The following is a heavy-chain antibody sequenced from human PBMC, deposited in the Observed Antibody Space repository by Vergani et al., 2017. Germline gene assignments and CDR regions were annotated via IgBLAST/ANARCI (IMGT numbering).Heavy chain of an antibody. J-gene: IGHJ2*01. V-gene: IGHV4-39*01. D-gene: IGHD3-16*01. Sequence: QMQLQESGPGLVKPSETLSLTCTVSGDSTISRSYYWGWIRQPPGKGLEWIGSIYNSGNGDSSSSLKSRVTISADTSKNQFSLRLTSVTAADTAVYYCASGKYYSDSTSHFRGRYFDVWGRGTLVTVPS. CDR2: IYNSGNG. CDR1: GDSTISRSYY. CDR3: ASGKYYSDSTSHFRGRYFDV.